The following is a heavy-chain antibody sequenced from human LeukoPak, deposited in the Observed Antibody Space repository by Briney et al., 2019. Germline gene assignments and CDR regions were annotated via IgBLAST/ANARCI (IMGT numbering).Heavy chain of an antibody. J-gene: IGHJ3*02. CDR3: AKSTTYYYDSSGYRGAFDI. Sequence: RTGGSLRLSCAASGFTFSDYYMSWIRQAPGKGLEWVSYIGTSGSSIYYADSVKGRFTISRDNAKKSFYLQMNSLRAEDTAVYYCAKSTTYYYDSSGYRGAFDIWGQGTMVTVSS. CDR1: GFTFSDYY. CDR2: IGTSGSSI. D-gene: IGHD3-22*01. V-gene: IGHV3-11*01.